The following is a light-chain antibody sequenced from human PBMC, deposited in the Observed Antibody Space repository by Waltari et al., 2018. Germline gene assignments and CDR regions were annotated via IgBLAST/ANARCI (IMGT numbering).Light chain of an antibody. CDR2: EVT. V-gene: IGLV2-8*01. J-gene: IGLJ2*01. CDR1: SSDVGGYNY. CDR3: TSYGGSNNFVI. Sequence: QSALTQPPSASGSPGQSVTISCTGTSSDVGGYNYVSWYQQYPDKAPKLIIYEVTKRPSGVPYRFSGSKSGNTVSLTVSGLQAEDEADYYCTSYGGSNNFVIFGGGTKLTVL.